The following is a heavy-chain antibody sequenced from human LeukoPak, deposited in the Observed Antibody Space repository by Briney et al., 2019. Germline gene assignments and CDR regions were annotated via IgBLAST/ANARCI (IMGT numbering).Heavy chain of an antibody. CDR2: IYTSGST. J-gene: IGHJ4*02. CDR3: ASSEGDFWSGYFLD. V-gene: IGHV4-61*02. CDR1: GGSISSGSYY. Sequence: SETLSLTCTVSGGSISSGSYYWSWIRQPAGKGLEWIGRIYTSGSTNYNPSLKSRVTISVDTSKNQFSLKLSSVTAADTAVYYGASSEGDFWSGYFLDWGQGTLVTVSS. D-gene: IGHD3-3*01.